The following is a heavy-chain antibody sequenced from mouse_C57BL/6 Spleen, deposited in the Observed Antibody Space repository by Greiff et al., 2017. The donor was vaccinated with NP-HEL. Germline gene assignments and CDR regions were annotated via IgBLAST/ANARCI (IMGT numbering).Heavy chain of an antibody. CDR1: GFTFTDYY. Sequence: EVKVVESGGGLVQPGASLRLSCAASGFTFTDYYMSWVRQPPGKAPEWLALLRNQANGYTTEYTASVNRRFTISRDNSQNILYLQMNTLRAEDSATYYCVKAAAMDYWGQGTSVTVSS. V-gene: IGHV7-4*01. J-gene: IGHJ4*01. CDR3: VKAAAMDY. CDR2: LRNQANGYTT.